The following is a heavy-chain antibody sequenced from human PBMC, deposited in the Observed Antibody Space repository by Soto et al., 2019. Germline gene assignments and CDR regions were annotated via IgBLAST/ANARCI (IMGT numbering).Heavy chain of an antibody. CDR3: TREMSASYRFDD. J-gene: IGHJ4*02. CDR1: GYTFTSYD. Sequence: QVQLVQSGAEVKKPGASVKVSCKASGYTFTSYDINWVRQATGQGLEWMGWMNPISGTAGYAQKFQGRVTMTRNTTKTTAYRELSTLMSEDAAVYYCTREMSASYRFDDWGQGTLVTVSS. V-gene: IGHV1-8*01. CDR2: MNPISGTA. D-gene: IGHD3-16*02.